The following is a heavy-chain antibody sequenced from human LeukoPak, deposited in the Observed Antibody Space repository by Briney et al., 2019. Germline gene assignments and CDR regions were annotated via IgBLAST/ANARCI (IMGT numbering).Heavy chain of an antibody. CDR2: IYHSGTT. J-gene: IGHJ3*02. Sequence: SQTLTLNCSVSDDSMNNSTYSWTWLRQTPGKGLEWIGYIYHSGTTFYNPSLKSRITISLDGSKNQFFLRLTSVTAAVTAVYYCARGLRRIDTFDIWGQGTMVTVSS. CDR1: DDSMNNSTYS. CDR3: ARGLRRIDTFDI. D-gene: IGHD4-17*01. V-gene: IGHV4-30-2*01.